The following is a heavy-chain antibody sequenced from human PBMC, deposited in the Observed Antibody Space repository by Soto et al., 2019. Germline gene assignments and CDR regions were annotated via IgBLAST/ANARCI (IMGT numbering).Heavy chain of an antibody. D-gene: IGHD6-19*01. CDR3: TIRLVRSSGWYYFDY. CDR2: IRSKANSYAT. V-gene: IGHV3-73*01. Sequence: GGSLRLSCAASGFTFSGSAMHWVRQASGKGLEWVGRIRSKANSYATAYAASVKGRFTISRDDSKKTAYLQMNSLKTEDTAVYYCTIRLVRSSGWYYFDYWGQGTLVTVSS. J-gene: IGHJ4*02. CDR1: GFTFSGSA.